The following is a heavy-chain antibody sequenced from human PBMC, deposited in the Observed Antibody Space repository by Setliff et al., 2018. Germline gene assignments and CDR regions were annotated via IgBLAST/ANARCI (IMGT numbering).Heavy chain of an antibody. Sequence: GGSLRLSCTASGFTFTSAVMTWFRQAPGKGLEWVSAVTAFGGTTYDADSVKGRFTTSRDNSKNTIYLQMNRLNIEDTGFYYCATGPRDSRDYMNWLDPWGPGTLVTVSS. V-gene: IGHV3-23*01. CDR2: VTAFGGTT. CDR1: GFTFTSAV. J-gene: IGHJ5*02. CDR3: ATGPRDSRDYMNWLDP. D-gene: IGHD4-17*01.